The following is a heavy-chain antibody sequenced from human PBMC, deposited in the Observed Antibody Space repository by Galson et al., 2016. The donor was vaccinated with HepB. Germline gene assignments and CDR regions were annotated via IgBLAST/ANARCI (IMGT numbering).Heavy chain of an antibody. Sequence: ETLSLTCTVSGGSIIGHYWSWIRQPPGKGLEWIGYISYTGTTNYNPSPKSRVTISLDTSKNQVSMKLSSVTAADTALYYCARGVSGFGYWGQGTLVTVSS. V-gene: IGHV4-59*11. CDR2: ISYTGTT. CDR3: ARGVSGFGY. J-gene: IGHJ4*02. D-gene: IGHD6-19*01. CDR1: GGSIIGHY.